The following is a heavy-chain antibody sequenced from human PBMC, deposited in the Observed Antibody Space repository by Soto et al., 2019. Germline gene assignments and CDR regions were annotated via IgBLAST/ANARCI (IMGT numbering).Heavy chain of an antibody. Sequence: EVQLLESGGGLGQPGGSLRLSCAASGFIFSTYAMSWVRQAPGKGLEWVSGISGRGGTTYYADSVKGRFTISRDNSKNTGYLPVNRRRPVDTAVYFCAEEGAVLQVLGGGAFQYWGQGTLVTVSS. CDR2: ISGRGGTT. D-gene: IGHD3-16*01. CDR3: AEEGAVLQVLGGGAFQY. J-gene: IGHJ1*01. CDR1: GFIFSTYA. V-gene: IGHV3-23*01.